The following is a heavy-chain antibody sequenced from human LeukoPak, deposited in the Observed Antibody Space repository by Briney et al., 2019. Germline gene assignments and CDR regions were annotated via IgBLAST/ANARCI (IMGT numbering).Heavy chain of an antibody. D-gene: IGHD5-24*01. Sequence: ASVTVSCKASGYTFTSYDINWVRQATGQGLAWMGWMNPNSGNTGYAQKFQGRVTNTKNTSISTAYMELSSLRSEDTAVYYCARVIPWDGYNPYYFDYWGQGTLLTVSS. CDR2: MNPNSGNT. CDR3: ARVIPWDGYNPYYFDY. J-gene: IGHJ4*02. CDR1: GYTFTSYD. V-gene: IGHV1-8*03.